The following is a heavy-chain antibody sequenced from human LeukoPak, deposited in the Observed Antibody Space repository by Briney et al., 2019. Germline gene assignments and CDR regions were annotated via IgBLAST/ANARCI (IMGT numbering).Heavy chain of an antibody. D-gene: IGHD6-13*01. CDR2: IDGSGGST. CDR1: EFTFSSYA. V-gene: IGHV3-23*01. J-gene: IGHJ4*02. Sequence: GGSLRLSCAAPEFTFSSYAMSWVRQAPGEGLEWVSVIDGSGGSTYYADSVKGRFTISRDNYKNTLYLQMNSLRPEDTAVYYCAKGIRRYPEPSSWTCFDYWGQGILVTVSS. CDR3: AKGIRRYPEPSSWTCFDY.